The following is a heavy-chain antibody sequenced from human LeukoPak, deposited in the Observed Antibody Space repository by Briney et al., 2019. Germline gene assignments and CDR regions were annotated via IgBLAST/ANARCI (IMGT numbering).Heavy chain of an antibody. V-gene: IGHV1-46*01. CDR2: INPSGGTT. CDR1: GYIFTSYY. CDR3: ARDHRPSYDSSDYYYPGKY. Sequence: ASVKVSCKASGYIFTSYYIHWVRQAPGQGLEWMAIINPSGGTTSNAQKFQGRLTMTRDTSTSTVYMELGSLRSEDTAVYYCARDHRPSYDSSDYYYPGKYWGQGTLVTVSS. D-gene: IGHD3-22*01. J-gene: IGHJ4*02.